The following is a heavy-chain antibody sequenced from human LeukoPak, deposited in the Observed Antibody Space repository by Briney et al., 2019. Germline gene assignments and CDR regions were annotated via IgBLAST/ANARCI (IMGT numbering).Heavy chain of an antibody. D-gene: IGHD3-9*01. CDR3: ARHDYDILTGYDREGFDY. Sequence: GGSLRLSCAASGFTFSSYSMNWVRQAPGKGLEWVSSISSSSSYIYYADSVKGRFTISRDNAKNSLYLQMNSLRAEDTAVYYCARHDYDILTGYDREGFDYWGQGTLVTVSS. J-gene: IGHJ4*02. CDR2: ISSSSSYI. CDR1: GFTFSSYS. V-gene: IGHV3-21*01.